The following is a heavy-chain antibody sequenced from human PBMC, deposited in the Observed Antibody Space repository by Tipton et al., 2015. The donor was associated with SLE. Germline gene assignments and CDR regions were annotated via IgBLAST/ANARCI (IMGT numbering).Heavy chain of an antibody. CDR3: ARKGATYYYDSWDY. D-gene: IGHD3-22*01. V-gene: IGHV4-59*12. CDR1: GGSISSYY. Sequence: TLSLTCTVSGGSISSYYWSWIRQPPGKGLEWIGYIYYSGSTNYNPSLKSRVTISVDTSKNQLSLKLSSVTAADTAVYYCARKGATYYYDSWDYWGQGTLVPVSS. J-gene: IGHJ4*02. CDR2: IYYSGST.